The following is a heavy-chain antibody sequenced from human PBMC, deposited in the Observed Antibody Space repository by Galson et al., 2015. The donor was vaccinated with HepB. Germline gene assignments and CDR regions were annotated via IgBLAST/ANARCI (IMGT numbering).Heavy chain of an antibody. V-gene: IGHV3-48*02. Sequence: SLRLSCAASGFTFSNYAMNWVRQAPGKGLEWVSYINTISITKYYADSVKGRFTISIDNAKNSLFLQMSSLRDEDTAVYYCARGRLNGDLNYWGQGTMVTVSS. CDR2: INTISITK. CDR3: ARGRLNGDLNY. D-gene: IGHD7-27*01. J-gene: IGHJ4*02. CDR1: GFTFSNYA.